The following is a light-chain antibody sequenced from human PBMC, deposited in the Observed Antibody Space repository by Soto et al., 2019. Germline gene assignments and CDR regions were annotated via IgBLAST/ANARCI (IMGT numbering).Light chain of an antibody. Sequence: EIVMTQSPATLSVSPGDRTPLSCRPSQSVSSNLAWYQQKPGQAPSLLIYDISARATGIPAWFSGSGSGTEFTLTISSLQSEDLAVYYCQQYNDWPLPSGGGTKVDIK. J-gene: IGKJ4*01. V-gene: IGKV3D-15*01. CDR3: QQYNDWPLP. CDR2: DIS. CDR1: QSVSSN.